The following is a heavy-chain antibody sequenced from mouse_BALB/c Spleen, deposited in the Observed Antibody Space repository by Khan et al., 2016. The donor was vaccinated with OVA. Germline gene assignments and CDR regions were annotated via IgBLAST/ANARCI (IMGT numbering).Heavy chain of an antibody. CDR2: IWSGGST. V-gene: IGHV2-2*02. D-gene: IGHD2-13*01. CDR3: ARGGLPFAY. J-gene: IGHJ3*01. Sequence: VELVESGPGLVQPSQSLSITCTVSGFSLSSYGVHWVRQSTGKGLEWLGVIWSGGSTDFNVVFISRLSISKDNSKSQVFFKMNSLQTNDSAIYYCARGGLPFAYWGQGTLVTVSA. CDR1: GFSLSSYG.